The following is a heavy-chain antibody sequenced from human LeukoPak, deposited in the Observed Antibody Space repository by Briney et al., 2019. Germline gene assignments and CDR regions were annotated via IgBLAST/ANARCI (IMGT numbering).Heavy chain of an antibody. J-gene: IGHJ4*02. Sequence: GGSLRLSCSASGFYFLDHPIHWVRQAPGKGPEWVSGIGNSLSKGYADSVRGRFTISRDNAGNSVYLQMKSLRPEDTALYYCVKEIRRGDSPLDSWGQGTLVTVSS. CDR1: GFYFLDHP. CDR2: IGNSLSK. V-gene: IGHV3-9*01. CDR3: VKEIRRGDSPLDS.